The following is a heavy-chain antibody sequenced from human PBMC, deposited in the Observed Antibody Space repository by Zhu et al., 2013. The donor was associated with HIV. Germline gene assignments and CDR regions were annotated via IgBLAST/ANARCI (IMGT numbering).Heavy chain of an antibody. CDR2: IYHSGST. CDR1: GGSISSSNW. D-gene: IGHD3-22*01. Sequence: QVQLQESGPGLLKPSGTLSLTCAVSGGSISSSNWWSWVRQPPGKGLEWIGEIYHSGSTNHNPSLKSRLTISVDKSKTQFSLNLNSVTAADTAVYYCARLVGPRLKSYYDRSGYYRHFDSWGQGTLVTVSS. V-gene: IGHV4-4*02. J-gene: IGHJ4*02. CDR3: ARLVGPRLKSYYDRSGYYRHFDS.